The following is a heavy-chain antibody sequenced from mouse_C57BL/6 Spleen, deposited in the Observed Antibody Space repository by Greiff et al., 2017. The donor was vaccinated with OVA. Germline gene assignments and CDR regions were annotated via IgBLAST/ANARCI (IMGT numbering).Heavy chain of an antibody. Sequence: QVQLQQSGAELVRPGASVKLSCKASGYTFTDYYINWVKQRPGQGLEWIARIYPGSGNTYYNEKFKGKATLTAEKSSSTAYMQLSSLTSEDSAVYFCARGITTVVAPFAYWGQGTLVTVSA. CDR2: IYPGSGNT. CDR3: ARGITTVVAPFAY. V-gene: IGHV1-76*01. D-gene: IGHD1-1*01. J-gene: IGHJ3*01. CDR1: GYTFTDYY.